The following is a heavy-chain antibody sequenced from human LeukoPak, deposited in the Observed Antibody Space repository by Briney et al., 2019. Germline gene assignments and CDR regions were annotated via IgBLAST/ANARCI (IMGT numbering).Heavy chain of an antibody. D-gene: IGHD2-15*01. CDR2: ISNNGRSI. V-gene: IGHV3-30*03. Sequence: PGRSLRLSCAASGFTFSSYGMHWVRQAPAKGLEWVAVISNNGRSIYYADSVKGRFTTSRDNSKNTLFLQVNSLRVEDTAVYSCAREACSGSCHSDYFDYWGLGTLVTVSS. CDR3: AREACSGSCHSDYFDY. J-gene: IGHJ4*02. CDR1: GFTFSSYG.